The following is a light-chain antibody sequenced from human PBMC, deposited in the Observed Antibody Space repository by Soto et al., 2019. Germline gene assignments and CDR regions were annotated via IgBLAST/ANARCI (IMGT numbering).Light chain of an antibody. CDR2: DAS. J-gene: IGKJ1*01. CDR3: VQRTTCPWT. CDR1: QSVSVH. Sequence: EIVLTQSPGTLSLSPGERATLSCRASQSVSVHLAWYHQKPGQAPRLLIYDASNRATGIPARFSGSGSGTDFTLTISSLEPEDVAVYQCVQRTTCPWTCGQGRNEDIK. V-gene: IGKV3-11*01.